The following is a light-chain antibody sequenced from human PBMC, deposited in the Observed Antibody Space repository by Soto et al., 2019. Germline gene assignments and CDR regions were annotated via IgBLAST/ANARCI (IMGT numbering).Light chain of an antibody. Sequence: IVLTQSPGTLPLSSGERAILSCRGSQSVSSNYLAWYQQKPGQAPRLIIYDASNRATGIPARFSGSGSGTDFTLTISSLEPQDFAVYYCQQRNSWPTITFGQGTKLDIK. V-gene: IGKV3-11*01. CDR2: DAS. CDR1: QSVSSNY. CDR3: QQRNSWPTIT. J-gene: IGKJ5*01.